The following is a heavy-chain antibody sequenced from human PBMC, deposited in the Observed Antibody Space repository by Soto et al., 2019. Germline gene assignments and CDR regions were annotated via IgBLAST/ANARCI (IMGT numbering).Heavy chain of an antibody. D-gene: IGHD2-2*01. Sequence: GGSLRLSCAASGFTFSSYSMNWVRQAPGKGLEWVSSISSSSSYIYYADSVKGRFTISRDNAKNSLYLQMNSLRAEDTAVYCCARDGLPVVVVPAAIEPPFDYWGQGTLVTVSS. CDR1: GFTFSSYS. V-gene: IGHV3-21*01. CDR3: ARDGLPVVVVPAAIEPPFDY. CDR2: ISSSSSYI. J-gene: IGHJ4*02.